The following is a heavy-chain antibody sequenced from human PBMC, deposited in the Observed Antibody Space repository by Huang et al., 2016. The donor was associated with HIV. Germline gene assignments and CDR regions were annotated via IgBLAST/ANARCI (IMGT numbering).Heavy chain of an antibody. D-gene: IGHD1-7*01. CDR1: GFTFSDYS. CDR3: ARRYNWNYVAHGFDI. J-gene: IGHJ3*02. CDR2: ISCSSTYI. Sequence: EVQLVESGGGLVRPGGSLTLSCAVSGFTFSDYSMSWVRQAPGKGLEWVSRISCSSTYIYYVESVKGRFAISRDNAKNLLFLQMNSLRAEDTALYYCARRYNWNYVAHGFDIWGQGTMVTVSS. V-gene: IGHV3-21*06.